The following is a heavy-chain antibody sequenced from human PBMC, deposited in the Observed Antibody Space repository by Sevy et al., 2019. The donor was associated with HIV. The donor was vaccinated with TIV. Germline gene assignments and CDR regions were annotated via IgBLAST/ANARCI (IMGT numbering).Heavy chain of an antibody. CDR1: GFSFSSYG. Sequence: GGSLRLSCAASGFSFSSYGMHWVRQAPGKGLEWVALIWFDGSNSYYADSVKRRFTISRDTSKNTVYLQMNSLRAEDTAVYYCARDHEFYDYGDYGPTFFPDYWGQGNLVTVSS. J-gene: IGHJ4*02. D-gene: IGHD4-17*01. CDR2: IWFDGSNS. V-gene: IGHV3-33*01. CDR3: ARDHEFYDYGDYGPTFFPDY.